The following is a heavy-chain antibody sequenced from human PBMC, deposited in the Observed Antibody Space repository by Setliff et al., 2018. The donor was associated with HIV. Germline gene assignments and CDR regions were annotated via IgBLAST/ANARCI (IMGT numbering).Heavy chain of an antibody. J-gene: IGHJ4*02. Sequence: SETLSLTCTVSNVSINTYYWSWIRQPAGRALEWIGRIYSSGSTNYNPSLKNRVSMSIETSKNQFSLKMTSVTAADTAVYYCARGRGSYWGQGTLVTVSS. CDR2: IYSSGST. V-gene: IGHV4-4*07. D-gene: IGHD1-26*01. CDR1: NVSINTYY. CDR3: ARGRGSY.